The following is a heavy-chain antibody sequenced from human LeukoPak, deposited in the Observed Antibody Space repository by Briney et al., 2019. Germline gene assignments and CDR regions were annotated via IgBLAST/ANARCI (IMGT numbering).Heavy chain of an antibody. J-gene: IGHJ2*01. D-gene: IGHD5-12*01. CDR1: GGSISSYY. CDR3: ANGDRYSGYDPHWYFDL. CDR2: IYHSGST. V-gene: IGHV4-59*12. Sequence: SETPSLTCTVSGGSISSYYWSWIRQPPGKGLEWIGYIYHSGSTYYNPSLKSRVTISVDRSKNQFSLKLSSVTAADTAVYYCANGDRYSGYDPHWYFDLWGRGTLVTVSS.